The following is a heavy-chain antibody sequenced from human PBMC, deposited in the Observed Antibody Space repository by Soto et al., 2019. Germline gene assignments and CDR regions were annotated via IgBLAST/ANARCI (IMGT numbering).Heavy chain of an antibody. CDR1: GFTFSSYG. CDR3: ARDLTYYDFWSGYVAPYGMDV. CDR2: ISYDGSNK. J-gene: IGHJ6*02. V-gene: IGHV3-30*03. Sequence: QVQLVESGGGVVQPGRSLRLSCAASGFTFSSYGMHWVRQAPGKGLEWVAVISYDGSNKYYADSVKGRFTISRDNSKNTLYLQMNSLRAEDTAVYYCARDLTYYDFWSGYVAPYGMDVWGQGTTVTVSS. D-gene: IGHD3-3*01.